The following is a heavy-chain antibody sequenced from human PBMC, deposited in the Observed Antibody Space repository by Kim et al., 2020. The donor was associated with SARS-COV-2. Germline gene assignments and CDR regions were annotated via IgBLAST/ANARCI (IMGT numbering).Heavy chain of an antibody. CDR3: ARRGRGDWVSYYYYDMDV. V-gene: IGHV3-23*01. D-gene: IGHD2-21*02. Sequence: GGSLRLSCAASGFTFSSYAMNWVRQAPGKGLEWVSGITGNGGGTYYADSVKGRFTISRDNSKNTLYLQMNSLRAEDTALYYCARRGRGDWVSYYYYDMDVWGQGTTVTVSS. CDR1: GFTFSSYA. J-gene: IGHJ6*02. CDR2: ITGNGGGT.